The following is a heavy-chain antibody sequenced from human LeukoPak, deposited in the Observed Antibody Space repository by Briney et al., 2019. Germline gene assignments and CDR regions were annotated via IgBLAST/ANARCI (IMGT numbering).Heavy chain of an antibody. V-gene: IGHV4-4*07. D-gene: IGHD3-22*01. J-gene: IGHJ4*02. CDR2: IYTSGST. Sequence: LETLSLTCTVSGGSISSYYWSWIRQPAGKGLEWIGRIYTSGSTNYNHSLKSRVTMSVDTSKNQFSLKLSSVTAADTAVYYCARFPYYDLIGSSGYFDYWGQGTLVTVSS. CDR1: GGSISSYY. CDR3: ARFPYYDLIGSSGYFDY.